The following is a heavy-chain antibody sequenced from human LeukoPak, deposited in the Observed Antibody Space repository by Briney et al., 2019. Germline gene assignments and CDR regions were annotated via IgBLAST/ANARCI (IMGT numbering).Heavy chain of an antibody. D-gene: IGHD5-12*01. CDR1: GFTVSSNY. Sequence: PEGSLRLSCAASGFTVSSNYMSWVRQAPGKGLEWVSVIYSGGSTYYADSVKGRFTISRDNSKNTLYLQMNSLRAEDTAVYYCARDRRGNSGPIWGQGTLVTVSS. V-gene: IGHV3-53*01. CDR2: IYSGGST. J-gene: IGHJ4*02. CDR3: ARDRRGNSGPI.